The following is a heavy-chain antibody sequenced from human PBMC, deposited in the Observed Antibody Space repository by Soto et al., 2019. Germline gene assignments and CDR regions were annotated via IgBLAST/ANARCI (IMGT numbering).Heavy chain of an antibody. CDR3: ARETYGDYVGYFDP. Sequence: GASVKVSCKASGYTFTGYYMHWVRQAPGQGLEWMGWINPNSGATNYAQKFQGWVTMTRDTSISTAYMELSRLRSDDTAVYYCARETYGDYVGYFDPWGQGILVTVSS. V-gene: IGHV1-2*04. J-gene: IGHJ4*02. D-gene: IGHD4-17*01. CDR1: GYTFTGYY. CDR2: INPNSGAT.